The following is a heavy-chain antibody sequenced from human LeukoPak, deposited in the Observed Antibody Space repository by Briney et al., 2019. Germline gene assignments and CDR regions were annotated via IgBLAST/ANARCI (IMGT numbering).Heavy chain of an antibody. CDR1: GYTFTSYY. CDR2: INLSGGYT. Sequence: GASVKVSCKASGYTFTSYYMHWVRQAPGQGLEWMGIINLSGGYTSNAQKFQGRVTMTRDTSISTAYMELSRLRSDDTAVYYCARDPLVGATGIIDYWGQGTLVTVSS. CDR3: ARDPLVGATGIIDY. V-gene: IGHV1-46*01. D-gene: IGHD1-26*01. J-gene: IGHJ4*02.